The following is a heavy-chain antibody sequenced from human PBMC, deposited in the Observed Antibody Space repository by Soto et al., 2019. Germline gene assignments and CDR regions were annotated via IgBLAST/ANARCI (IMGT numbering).Heavy chain of an antibody. Sequence: EVQLLESGGGLVQPGGSLRLSCAASGFTFSSYAMSWVRQSPGKGLEWVSGVLGGGGSTFYADSVKGRFTISRDNSKNTLYVHMNSLRAEDTAIYYCARKGPPRDAFDIWGQGTMVTVSS. CDR3: ARKGPPRDAFDI. V-gene: IGHV3-23*01. CDR2: VLGGGGST. CDR1: GFTFSSYA. J-gene: IGHJ3*02.